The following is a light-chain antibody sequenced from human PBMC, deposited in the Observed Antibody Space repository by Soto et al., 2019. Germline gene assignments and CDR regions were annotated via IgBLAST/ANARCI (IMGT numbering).Light chain of an antibody. Sequence: QLVLTQSPSASASLGASVKLTCTLSSGHSTYAIAWHQQQPEKGPRYLMKLNSDGSHSKGDGIPDRFSGSSSGAERYLTISRLQSEDEADYYCQTWGTGLYVVFGGGTKVTVL. J-gene: IGLJ2*01. CDR1: SGHSTYA. CDR3: QTWGTGLYVV. CDR2: LNSDGSH. V-gene: IGLV4-69*01.